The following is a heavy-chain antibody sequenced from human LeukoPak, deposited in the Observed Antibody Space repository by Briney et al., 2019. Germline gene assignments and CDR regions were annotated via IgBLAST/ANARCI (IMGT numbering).Heavy chain of an antibody. CDR1: GFTFSSYW. J-gene: IGHJ4*02. CDR2: IKQDGSEQ. D-gene: IGHD3-10*01. Sequence: GGSLRLSCAASGFTFSSYWMSWVRQAPGKRLEWVANIKQDGSEQYYVDSVKGRFTISRDNAKNSLYLQMNSLRAEDTAVYYCARRALTMARGARPYYFDYWGQGTLVTVSS. V-gene: IGHV3-7*01. CDR3: ARRALTMARGARPYYFDY.